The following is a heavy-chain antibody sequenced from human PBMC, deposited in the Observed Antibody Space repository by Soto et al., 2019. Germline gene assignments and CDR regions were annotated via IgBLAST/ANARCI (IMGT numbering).Heavy chain of an antibody. D-gene: IGHD2-2*01. Sequence: QVQLVQSGAEVRKPGASVKVSCKASGYAFTSSDINWMRQATGQGLEWMGRMNPNSGHTNYAQKFQGRVTMTRNTSISTAYMELTSLRSEDTAFYYCASGMSTTWGQGTLVTVSS. CDR3: ASGMSTT. J-gene: IGHJ5*02. CDR1: GYAFTSSD. CDR2: MNPNSGHT. V-gene: IGHV1-8*01.